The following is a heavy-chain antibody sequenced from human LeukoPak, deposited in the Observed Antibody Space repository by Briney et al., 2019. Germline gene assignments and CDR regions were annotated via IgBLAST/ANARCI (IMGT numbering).Heavy chain of an antibody. CDR2: INHSGST. J-gene: IGHJ5*02. CDR3: ARHAWCSSTSCYLSRWWFDP. D-gene: IGHD2-2*01. Sequence: SETLSHTCTVSGYSISSGYYWGWIRQPPGKGLEWIGEINHSGSTNYNPSLKSRVTISVDTSKNQFSLKLSSVTAADTAVYYCARHAWCSSTSCYLSRWWFDPWGQGTLVTVSS. V-gene: IGHV4-38-2*02. CDR1: GYSISSGYY.